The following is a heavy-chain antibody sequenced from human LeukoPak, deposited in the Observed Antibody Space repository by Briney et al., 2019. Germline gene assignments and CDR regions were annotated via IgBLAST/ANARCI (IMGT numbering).Heavy chain of an antibody. J-gene: IGHJ4*02. CDR1: GFTFSSYA. V-gene: IGHV3-23*01. Sequence: GGSLRLSCAASGFTFSSYAMSWVRQAPGKGLEWVSAISGSGGSTYYADSVKGRFTYSRDNSKNTLYLQMNSLRAEDTAVYYCAKVPSMYYYDSSGYYYEYYFDYWGQGTLVTVSS. CDR3: AKVPSMYYYDSSGYYYEYYFDY. CDR2: ISGSGGST. D-gene: IGHD3-22*01.